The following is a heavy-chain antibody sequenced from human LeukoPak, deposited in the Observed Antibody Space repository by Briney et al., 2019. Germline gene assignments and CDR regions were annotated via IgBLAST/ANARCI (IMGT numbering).Heavy chain of an antibody. CDR3: TRGPATSGTGWFDP. CDR2: IDPGTGGT. V-gene: IGHV1-46*01. Sequence: ASVKVSCKASGYTFTSYYMHWVRQAPGPGLEWMGVIDPGTGGTTYAQSFQGRVTVTRDTSTSTVYMEMTSLRSEDAAVYYCTRGPATSGTGWFDPWGQGTLVTVSS. CDR1: GYTFTSYY. D-gene: IGHD6-13*01. J-gene: IGHJ5*02.